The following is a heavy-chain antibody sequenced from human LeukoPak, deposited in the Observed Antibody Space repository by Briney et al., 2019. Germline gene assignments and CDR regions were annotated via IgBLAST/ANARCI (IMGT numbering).Heavy chain of an antibody. J-gene: IGHJ4*02. Sequence: GRSLRLSCAGAGFTFSNYGMHWVRQAPGKGLEWVAVISYEGGTTYYADSVKGRFTISRDNSRNTLFLQMDSLRPEDTAVYYCARIKGSYCDYWGQGTLVTVSS. CDR2: ISYEGGTT. D-gene: IGHD3-10*01. CDR3: ARIKGSYCDY. V-gene: IGHV3-30*03. CDR1: GFTFSNYG.